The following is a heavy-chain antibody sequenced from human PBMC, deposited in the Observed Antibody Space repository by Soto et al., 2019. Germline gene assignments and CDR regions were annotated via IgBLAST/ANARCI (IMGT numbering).Heavy chain of an antibody. V-gene: IGHV1-69*02. Sequence: QVQLVQSGAEVKKPGSSVKVSCKASGGTFSSYTISWVRQAPGQGLEWMGRIIPILGIANYAQKFQGRVTITADKSTSTAYMELSSLRSEDTAVYYCASDPHGVTTVTTADYWGQGTLVTVSS. CDR3: ASDPHGVTTVTTADY. J-gene: IGHJ4*02. CDR1: GGTFSSYT. CDR2: IIPILGIA. D-gene: IGHD4-17*01.